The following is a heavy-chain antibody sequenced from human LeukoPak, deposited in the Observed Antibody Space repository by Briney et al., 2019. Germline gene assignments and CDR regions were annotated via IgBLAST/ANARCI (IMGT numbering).Heavy chain of an antibody. CDR1: GFTFSSYA. Sequence: GGSLRLSCAASGFTFSSYAMNWVRQAPGKGLEWVSAASDSNAGTYYADSVKGRFTISRDDSKNTVYLQMNSLRAEDTAVYYCAKKAATPGTVGNYFDYWGQGAQVTVSS. CDR2: ASDSNAGT. D-gene: IGHD6-13*01. V-gene: IGHV3-23*01. CDR3: AKKAATPGTVGNYFDY. J-gene: IGHJ4*02.